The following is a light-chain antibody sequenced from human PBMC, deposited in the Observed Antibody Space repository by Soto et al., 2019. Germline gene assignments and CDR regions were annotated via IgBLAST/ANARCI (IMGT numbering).Light chain of an antibody. Sequence: AIQLTQSPSSLSASVGARVTITCPASQDIGIYLAWYQQKPGTAPNLLIYAASSLQRGVPSRFSGSGSGTDCTLTIRSLQPEDFAVYYCQQYDDWPATFGQGTKVDIK. V-gene: IGKV1-13*02. CDR2: AAS. CDR3: QQYDDWPAT. CDR1: QDIGIY. J-gene: IGKJ1*01.